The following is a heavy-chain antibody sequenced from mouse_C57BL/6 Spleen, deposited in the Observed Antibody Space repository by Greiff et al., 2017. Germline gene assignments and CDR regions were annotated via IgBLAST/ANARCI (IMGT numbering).Heavy chain of an antibody. CDR3: ASEYYYGSSYFDY. D-gene: IGHD1-1*01. V-gene: IGHV1-80*01. CDR1: GYAFSSYW. J-gene: IGHJ2*01. CDR2: IYPGDGDT. Sequence: QVQLQQSGAELVKPGASVKISCKASGYAFSSYWMNWVKQRPGKGLEWIGQIYPGDGDTNYNGKFKGKAPLTADKSSSTAYMQLSSLTSEDSAVYFCASEYYYGSSYFDYWGQGTTLTVSS.